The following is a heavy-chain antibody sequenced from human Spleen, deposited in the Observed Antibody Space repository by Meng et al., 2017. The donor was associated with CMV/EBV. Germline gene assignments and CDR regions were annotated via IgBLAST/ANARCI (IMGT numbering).Heavy chain of an antibody. V-gene: IGHV1-69*05. CDR3: ARGSLSTQRLGP. Sequence: SCKAAGGPFTNYPVSWVRQAPGQGLEWMGGSIPIFGTESYAQKFQGRLTITTDESRSTAYMELTSLRPEDTAVYFCARGSLSTQRLGPWGQGTLVTVSS. CDR1: GGPFTNYP. CDR2: SIPIFGTE. J-gene: IGHJ5*02. D-gene: IGHD1-1*01.